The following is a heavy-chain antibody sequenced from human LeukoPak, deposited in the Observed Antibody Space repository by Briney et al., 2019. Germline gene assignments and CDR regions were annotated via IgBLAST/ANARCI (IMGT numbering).Heavy chain of an antibody. CDR3: ATTMGGVTAIQLGFDY. V-gene: IGHV1-8*01. Sequence: ASVKVSCKASGYTFTSYDINWVRQATGQGLEWMGWMNPNSGNTGYAQKFQGRVTMTRNTSISTAYMELSSLRSEDTAVYYCATTMGGVTAIQLGFDYWGQGTLVIVSS. J-gene: IGHJ4*02. CDR1: GYTFTSYD. D-gene: IGHD2-21*02. CDR2: MNPNSGNT.